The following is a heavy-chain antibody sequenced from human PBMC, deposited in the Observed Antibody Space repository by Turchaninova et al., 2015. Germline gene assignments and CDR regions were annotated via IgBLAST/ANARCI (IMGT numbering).Heavy chain of an antibody. V-gene: IGHV4-34*01. Sequence: QVQLQQWGAGLLKPSATLSLTCAVDGGSVSGYYWSWIRQPPGKGLEWIGVINHSGSTNYNPSLKSRVTISVDTSKNQFSLKLSSVTAADTAVYYWARGTAARLLAGRFDYWGQGTLVTVSS. CDR2: INHSGST. D-gene: IGHD6-6*01. CDR1: GGSVSGYY. CDR3: ARGTAARLLAGRFDY. J-gene: IGHJ4*02.